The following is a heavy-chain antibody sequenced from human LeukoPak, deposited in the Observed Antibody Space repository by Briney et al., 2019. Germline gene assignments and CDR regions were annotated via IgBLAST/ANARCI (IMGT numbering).Heavy chain of an antibody. CDR3: ARDLSTGGSGLY. CDR2: INTNTGNP. CDR1: GYTFTSYA. J-gene: IGHJ4*02. V-gene: IGHV7-4-1*02. Sequence: ASVKVSCKASGYTFTSYAMNWVRQAPGQGLEWMGWINTNTGNPTYAQGFTGRFVFSLDTFVSTAYLQISSLKAEDTAVYYCARDLSTGGSGLYWGQGTLVTVSS. D-gene: IGHD1-1*01.